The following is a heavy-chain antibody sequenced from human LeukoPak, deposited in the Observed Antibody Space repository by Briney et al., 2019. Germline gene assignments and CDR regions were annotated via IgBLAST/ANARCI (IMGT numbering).Heavy chain of an antibody. J-gene: IGHJ5*02. D-gene: IGHD2-2*02. V-gene: IGHV3-23*01. CDR2: IRGRGDNT. CDR3: AKDDEGGCSSTSCYKWFDP. CDR1: GFTFSSYA. Sequence: PGGSLRLSCAASGFTFSSYAMSWVRQAPGKRLEWVSSIRGRGDNTYYADSVKGRFTISRDNSKNTLYLQMNSLRAEDTAVYYCAKDDEGGCSSTSCYKWFDPWGQGTLVTVSS.